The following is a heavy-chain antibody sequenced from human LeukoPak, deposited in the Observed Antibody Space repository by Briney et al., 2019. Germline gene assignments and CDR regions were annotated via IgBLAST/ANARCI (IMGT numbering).Heavy chain of an antibody. Sequence: RAPRLSCADSGFTSTSDAMHSVRDAPHKGEWRVSVISYDGSNKYYADSVKGRFTNSRDNSKNTLYLQMNSLRAEDTAVYYCARDVGYSYGTLDYWGQGTLVTVSS. CDR2: ISYDGSNK. D-gene: IGHD5-18*01. CDR1: GFTSTSDA. CDR3: ARDVGYSYGTLDY. V-gene: IGHV3-30*04. J-gene: IGHJ4*02.